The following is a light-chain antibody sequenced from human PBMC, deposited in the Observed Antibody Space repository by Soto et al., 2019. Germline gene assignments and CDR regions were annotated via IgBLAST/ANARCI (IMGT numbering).Light chain of an antibody. CDR1: QGISSY. V-gene: IGKV1-8*01. Sequence: AIRMTQSPSSFSASTGDRVTITCRASQGISSYLAWYQQKPGKAPKLLIYAASTLQSWVPSSFSGSGSGTDFTLSISCLQSEEFATYYCQQYYSYPPLTFGGGTKVEIK. CDR2: AAS. J-gene: IGKJ4*01. CDR3: QQYYSYPPLT.